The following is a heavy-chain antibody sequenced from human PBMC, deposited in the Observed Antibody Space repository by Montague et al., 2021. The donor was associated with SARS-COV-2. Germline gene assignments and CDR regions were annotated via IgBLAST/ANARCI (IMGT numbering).Heavy chain of an antibody. Sequence: SETLSLTCTVSGGSINPYSWSWVRQPPGKGLEWIAYIEHSGRTEYKPSLQSRVAVSIDTSKSHFSLRLSSLTAADTAVYFCARRVYGAYFDDWGQGMLVTVSS. V-gene: IGHV4-59*08. CDR2: IEHSGRT. J-gene: IGHJ4*02. CDR1: GGSINPYS. D-gene: IGHD3-10*01. CDR3: ARRVYGAYFDD.